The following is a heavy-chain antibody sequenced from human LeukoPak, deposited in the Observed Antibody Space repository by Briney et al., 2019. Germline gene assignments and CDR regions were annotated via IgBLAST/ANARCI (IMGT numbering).Heavy chain of an antibody. Sequence: SVKVSCKASGGTFSSCAISWVRQAPGQGLEWMGGIIPIFGTANYAQKFQGRVTITADESTSTAYMELSSLRSEDTAVYYCARTPSRLYDSSGYYYYFDYWGQGTLVTVSS. D-gene: IGHD3-22*01. CDR2: IIPIFGTA. J-gene: IGHJ4*02. CDR1: GGTFSSCA. V-gene: IGHV1-69*01. CDR3: ARTPSRLYDSSGYYYYFDY.